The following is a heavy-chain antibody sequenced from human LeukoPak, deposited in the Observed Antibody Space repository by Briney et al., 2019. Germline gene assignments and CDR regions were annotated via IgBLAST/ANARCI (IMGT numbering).Heavy chain of an antibody. D-gene: IGHD6-19*01. CDR3: TGGSGWYSPDY. CDR2: IRGKTNSYAT. J-gene: IGHJ4*02. Sequence: GGSLRLSCAAAGFTFSDSAMNWVRQASGKGLEWVGHIRGKTNSYATAYAASVRGRFTISRDDSKNTAYLQMNSLKTEDTAVYYCTGGSGWYSPDYWGQGTLVTVSS. V-gene: IGHV3-73*01. CDR1: GFTFSDSA.